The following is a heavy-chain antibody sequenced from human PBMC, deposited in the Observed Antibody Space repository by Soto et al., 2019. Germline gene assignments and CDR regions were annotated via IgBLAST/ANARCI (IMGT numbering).Heavy chain of an antibody. CDR2: ILSSGGSI. CDR1: GVTFSSFS. Sequence: EVQLVESGGGLVKPGGSLRLSCAASGVTFSSFSFNWVRQAPGKGLEWVSFILSSGGSIYYADSVKGRFTISRDNAKNSLYLQMNSLKDEDTAVYYCVRDSGEQLVRPGFYYYYMDVWGKGTTVTVSS. CDR3: VRDSGEQLVRPGFYYYYMDV. D-gene: IGHD6-6*01. J-gene: IGHJ6*03. V-gene: IGHV3-21*01.